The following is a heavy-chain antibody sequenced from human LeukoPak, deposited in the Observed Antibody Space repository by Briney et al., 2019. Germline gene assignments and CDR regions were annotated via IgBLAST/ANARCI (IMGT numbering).Heavy chain of an antibody. J-gene: IGHJ4*02. D-gene: IGHD3-22*01. CDR3: AKSTAYYYDSSGLNY. Sequence: GGSLRLSCAASGFTFSSYGMHWVRQAPGKGLEWVAVISYDGSNKHYADSVKGRFTISRDNSKNTLYLQMNSLRAEDTAVYYCAKSTAYYYDSSGLNYWGQGTLVTVSS. CDR1: GFTFSSYG. CDR2: ISYDGSNK. V-gene: IGHV3-30*18.